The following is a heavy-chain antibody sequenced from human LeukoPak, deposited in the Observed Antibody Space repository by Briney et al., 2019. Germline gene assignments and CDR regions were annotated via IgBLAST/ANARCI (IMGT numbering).Heavy chain of an antibody. CDR2: ISYDGSNK. Sequence: GGSLRLSCAASGFTFSSYAMHWVRQAPGKGLEWVAVISYDGSNKYYADSVKGRFTISRDNSKNTLYLQMNSLRAEDTAVYYCARTTTVVTPIDYWGQGTLATVSS. CDR1: GFTFSSYA. V-gene: IGHV3-30-3*01. CDR3: ARTTTVVTPIDY. D-gene: IGHD4-23*01. J-gene: IGHJ4*02.